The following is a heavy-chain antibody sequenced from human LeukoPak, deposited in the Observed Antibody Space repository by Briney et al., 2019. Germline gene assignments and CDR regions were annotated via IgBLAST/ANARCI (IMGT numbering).Heavy chain of an antibody. V-gene: IGHV4-34*01. J-gene: IGHJ6*03. CDR1: GGSFSGYY. CDR2: INHSGST. CDR3: ARTWNYYGSGSLDYYYYMDV. Sequence: SETLSLTCAVYGGSFSGYYWSWIRQPPGKGLEWIGEINHSGSTNYNPSLKSRFIISVDTSKNQFSLKLSSVTAADTAVYYCARTWNYYGSGSLDYYYYMDVWGKGTTVTISS. D-gene: IGHD3-10*01.